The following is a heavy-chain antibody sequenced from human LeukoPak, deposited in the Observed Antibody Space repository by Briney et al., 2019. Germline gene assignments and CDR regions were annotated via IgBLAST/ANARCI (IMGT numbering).Heavy chain of an antibody. CDR1: GGYIITSGHY. D-gene: IGHD3-3*02. Sequence: SETLSLTCTVSGGYIITSGHYWGWIRQPAGKGLEWIGRISPSGSTNYNPSLKSRVTMSVDTSKNQFSLKLSSVTAADTALYYCATDISWFETWGQGTLVTVSS. V-gene: IGHV4-61*02. J-gene: IGHJ5*02. CDR2: ISPSGST. CDR3: ATDISWFET.